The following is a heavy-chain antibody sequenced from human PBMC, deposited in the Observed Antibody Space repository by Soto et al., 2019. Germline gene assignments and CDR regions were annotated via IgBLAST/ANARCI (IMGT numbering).Heavy chain of an antibody. CDR3: ARAPSWIQLEYYYGMDV. CDR1: GFTFSRYW. J-gene: IGHJ6*02. CDR2: ISGDGTST. Sequence: PGGSLRLSCAASGFTFSRYWMFWVRQAPGKGLVWVSRISGDGTSTSYADSVKGRFTMSRDNAKNTLYLQMNSLRAEDTAVYYCARAPSWIQLEYYYGMDVWGXGTTVTVSS. D-gene: IGHD5-18*01. V-gene: IGHV3-74*01.